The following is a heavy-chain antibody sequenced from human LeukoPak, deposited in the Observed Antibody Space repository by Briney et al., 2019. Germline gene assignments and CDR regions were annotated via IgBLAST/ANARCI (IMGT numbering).Heavy chain of an antibody. CDR2: IDRPAKSYAT. CDR1: GFTLSDSA. Sequence: GGSLRLSCAASGFTLSDSAIHWVRQASGKGLEWVGHIDRPAKSYATAYGASVGGRFTISRDDSKNTAYLQMDSLKTEDTALYYWTRDRGTYNWLVPWDQGTLVTVSS. V-gene: IGHV3-73*01. CDR3: TRDRGTYNWLVP. J-gene: IGHJ5*02. D-gene: IGHD1-26*01.